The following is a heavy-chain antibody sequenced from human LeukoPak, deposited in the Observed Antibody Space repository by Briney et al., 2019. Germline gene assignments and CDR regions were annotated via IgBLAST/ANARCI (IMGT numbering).Heavy chain of an antibody. D-gene: IGHD6-13*01. CDR3: ARDKMGSSWYPNY. CDR2: ISGSGGST. CDR1: GFTFSSYA. Sequence: GGSLRLSCAASGFTFSSYAMSWVRQAPGKGLEWFSAISGSGGSTYYADSVKGRFTISRDNSKNTLYLQMNSLRAEDTAVYYCARDKMGSSWYPNYWGQGTLVTVSS. J-gene: IGHJ4*02. V-gene: IGHV3-23*01.